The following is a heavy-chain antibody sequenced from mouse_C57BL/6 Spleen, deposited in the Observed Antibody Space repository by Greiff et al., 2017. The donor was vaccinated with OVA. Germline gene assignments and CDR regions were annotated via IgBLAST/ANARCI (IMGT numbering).Heavy chain of an antibody. V-gene: IGHV1-42*01. CDR2: INPSTGGT. CDR1: GYSFTGYY. CDR3: ARSNSYFDY. Sequence: VQLQQSGPELVKPGASVKISCKASGYSFTGYYMNWVKQSPEKSLEWIGEINPSTGGTTYNQKFKAKATLTVDKSSSTAYMQLKSLTSEDSAVYYCARSNSYFDYWGQGTTLTVSS. J-gene: IGHJ2*01.